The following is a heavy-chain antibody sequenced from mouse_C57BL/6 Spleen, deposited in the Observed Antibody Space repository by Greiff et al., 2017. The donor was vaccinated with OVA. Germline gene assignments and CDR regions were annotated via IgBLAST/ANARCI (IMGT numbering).Heavy chain of an antibody. V-gene: IGHV5-15*01. CDR2: ISNLAYNI. Sequence: EVKLVESGGGLVQPGGSLKLSCAASGFTFSDYGMSWVRQAPRKGPEWVAFISNLAYNIYYADTVTGRFTISRENAKNTLYLEMSSLKSEDTAMYYCARFHYDSYALDDWGQGTSGTVSS. CDR1: GFTFSDYG. D-gene: IGHD1-1*02. J-gene: IGHJ4*01. CDR3: ARFHYDSYALDD.